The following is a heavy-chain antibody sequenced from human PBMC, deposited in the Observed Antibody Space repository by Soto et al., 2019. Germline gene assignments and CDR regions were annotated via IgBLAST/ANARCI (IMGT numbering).Heavy chain of an antibody. CDR2: ISGSGGST. CDR3: AEAWFSYYYYYMDV. V-gene: IGHV3-23*01. D-gene: IGHD3-10*01. CDR1: GFTFSSYA. Sequence: GSLRLSCVVSGFTFSSYAMSWVRQAPGKGLEWVSGISGSGGSTYYADSVKGRFTVSRDNSKNTLYLQMSSLRAEDTAVYYCAEAWFSYYYYYMDVWGKGTTVTVSS. J-gene: IGHJ6*03.